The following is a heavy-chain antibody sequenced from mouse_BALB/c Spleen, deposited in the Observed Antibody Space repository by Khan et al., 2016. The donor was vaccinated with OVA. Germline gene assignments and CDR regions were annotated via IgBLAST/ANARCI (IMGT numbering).Heavy chain of an antibody. CDR3: ARQPGYYESSSMDY. Sequence: EVELVESGGDLVKPGGSLKLSCAASGFTFSSYGMSWVRQTPDKRLEWVAAISSGGSYTYYPDSLMGRFTISRDNAKNTLYLQMNSLKSEYTEMYNCARQPGYYESSSMDYWGQGTSVTVSS. CDR1: GFTFSSYG. J-gene: IGHJ4*01. CDR2: ISSGGSYT. V-gene: IGHV5-6*01. D-gene: IGHD2-3*01.